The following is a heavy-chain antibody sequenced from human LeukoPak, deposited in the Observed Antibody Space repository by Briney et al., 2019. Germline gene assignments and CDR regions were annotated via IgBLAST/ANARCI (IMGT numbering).Heavy chain of an antibody. J-gene: IGHJ4*02. D-gene: IGHD3-22*01. CDR3: AGLKVDYSGSAGYYYLDY. CDR2: GLPLFGTA. CDR1: VGTLSNFL. V-gene: IGHV1-69*06. Sequence: AAVNVSCKSSVGTLSNFLLRWVRPAPGQGVEGVGRGLPLFGTANDAKKLQGRVTITADKSTSTGYMELSSLRSEDTAVYYCAGLKVDYSGSAGYYYLDYWGEGTLVTVSS.